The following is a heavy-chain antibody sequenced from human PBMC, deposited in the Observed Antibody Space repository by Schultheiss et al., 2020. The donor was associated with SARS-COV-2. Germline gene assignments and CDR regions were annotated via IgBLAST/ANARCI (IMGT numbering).Heavy chain of an antibody. CDR1: GYSISSGSYY. V-gene: IGHV4-61*02. D-gene: IGHD5-12*01. J-gene: IGHJ6*03. CDR2: IYTSGST. CDR3: ARSGYDYYYYYYYMDV. Sequence: SETLSLTCTVSGYSISSGSYYWSWIRQPAGKGLEWIGRIYTSGSTNYNPSLKSRVTISVDTSKNQFSLKLSSVTAADTAVYYCARSGYDYYYYYYYMDVWGKGTTVTVSS.